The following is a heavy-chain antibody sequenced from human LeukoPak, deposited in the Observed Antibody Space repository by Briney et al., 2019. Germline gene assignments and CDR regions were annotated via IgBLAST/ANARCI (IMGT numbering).Heavy chain of an antibody. CDR1: GGSFSGYY. V-gene: IGHV4-34*01. J-gene: IGHJ4*02. D-gene: IGHD6-13*01. CDR2: INHSGST. Sequence: SETLSLTCAVYGGSFSGYYWSWIRQPPGKGLEWIGEINHSGSTNYNPSLKSRVTISVDTSKNQFSLKLSSVTAADTAVYYCARGRRAAAGTSDYWGQGTLVTVSS. CDR3: ARGRRAAAGTSDY.